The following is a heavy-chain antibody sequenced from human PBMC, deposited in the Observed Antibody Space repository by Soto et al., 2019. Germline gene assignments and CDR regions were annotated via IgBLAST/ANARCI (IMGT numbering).Heavy chain of an antibody. CDR3: ARQRYCSSTSCCRNEDAFDI. D-gene: IGHD2-2*01. CDR2: IYYSGST. J-gene: IGHJ3*02. Sequence: QLQLQESGPGLVKPSETLSLTCTVSGGSISSSSYYWGWIRQPPGKGLEWIGSIYYSGSTYYNPSLKSRVTIDVDTSKNQFSLKLSSVTAADTAVYYCARQRYCSSTSCCRNEDAFDIWGQGTMVTVSS. CDR1: GGSISSSSYY. V-gene: IGHV4-39*01.